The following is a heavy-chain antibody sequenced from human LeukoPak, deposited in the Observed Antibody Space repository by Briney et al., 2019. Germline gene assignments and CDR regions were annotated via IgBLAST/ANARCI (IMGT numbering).Heavy chain of an antibody. CDR1: GFTFNTYW. V-gene: IGHV3-74*01. D-gene: IGHD6-19*01. J-gene: IGHJ4*02. CDR3: VRAPGDGSYGYFDW. CDR2: ISPNGDKT. Sequence: PGGSLRLSCEASGFTFNTYWMHWVRQAPGKGLVWVSRISPNGDKTNYADSVKGRFTLSRDTAKNTLYLQMNSLRAEDTAVYYCVRAPGDGSYGYFDWWGQGTPGHRLL.